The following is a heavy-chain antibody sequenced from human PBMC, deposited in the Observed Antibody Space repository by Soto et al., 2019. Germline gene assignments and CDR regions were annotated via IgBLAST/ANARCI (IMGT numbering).Heavy chain of an antibody. D-gene: IGHD6-25*01. V-gene: IGHV3-23*01. CDR1: GFTFSSYA. J-gene: IGHJ4*02. Sequence: EVQLLESGGGLVQPGGSLRLSCAASGFTFSSYAMRWVRQAPGKGLEWVSAVSGSGGTTYYADSVKGRFTISRDNSKNTLFLQMNSLRAEDTAVYYCAKFFVETGGSSGWPWSFHYWGQGTLVTVSS. CDR2: VSGSGGTT. CDR3: AKFFVETGGSSGWPWSFHY.